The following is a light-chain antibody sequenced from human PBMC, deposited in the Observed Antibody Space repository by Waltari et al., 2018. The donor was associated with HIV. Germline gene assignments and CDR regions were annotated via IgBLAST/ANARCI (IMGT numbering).Light chain of an antibody. V-gene: IGLV1-47*01. CDR3: AAWDDSLSGSWV. CDR2: RNT. CDR1: RYNIGRNY. Sequence: QSVMTHPPSASGTPGPRVTISCSGSRYNIGRNYVNWYQQLPGTTPKLLVYRNTPRPAGAPDRVSVSKPGTSASLAISGLRSEDEADYYCAAWDDSLSGSWVCGGGTQVTVL. J-gene: IGLJ3*02.